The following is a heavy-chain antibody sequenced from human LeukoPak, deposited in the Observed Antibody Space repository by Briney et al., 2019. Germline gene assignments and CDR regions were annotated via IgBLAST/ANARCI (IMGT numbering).Heavy chain of an antibody. CDR3: ARLEAIALYYFDY. Sequence: KNGESLKISCKGSGYSFTSDWIGWVRQMPGKGLEWMGIIYPGDSDTRYSPSFQGQVTISADKSINTAYLQWSSLKASDTAMYYCARLEAIALYYFDYWGQGTLVTVSS. CDR1: GYSFTSDW. V-gene: IGHV5-51*01. J-gene: IGHJ4*02. CDR2: IYPGDSDT. D-gene: IGHD6-13*01.